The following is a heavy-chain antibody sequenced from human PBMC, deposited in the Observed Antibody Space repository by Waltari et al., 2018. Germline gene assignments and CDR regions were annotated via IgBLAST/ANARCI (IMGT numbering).Heavy chain of an antibody. D-gene: IGHD2-2*01. CDR1: GYTFTSYD. CDR2: FDPEDGET. Sequence: QVQLVQSGAEVKKPGASVKVSCKASGYTFTSYDINWVRQAPGTGLEWMGGFDPEDGETIYAQKFQGRVTMTEDTSTDTAYMELSSLRSEDTAVYYCATAAPVPAAENFDYWGQGTLVTVSS. J-gene: IGHJ4*02. V-gene: IGHV1-24*01. CDR3: ATAAPVPAAENFDY.